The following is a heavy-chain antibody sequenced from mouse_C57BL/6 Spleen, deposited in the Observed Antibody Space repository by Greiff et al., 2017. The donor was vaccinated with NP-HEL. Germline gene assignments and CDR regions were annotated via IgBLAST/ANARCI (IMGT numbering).Heavy chain of an antibody. CDR2: IRNKANGYTT. J-gene: IGHJ3*01. D-gene: IGHD1-1*01. CDR3: ARYTNYGSSFAY. CDR1: GFTFTDYY. V-gene: IGHV7-3*01. Sequence: EVKVVESGGGLVQPGGSLSLSCAASGFTFTDYYMSWVRQPPGKALEWLGFIRNKANGYTTEYSASVKGRFTISRDNSQSILYLQMNALRAEDSATYYCARYTNYGSSFAYWGQGTLVTVSA.